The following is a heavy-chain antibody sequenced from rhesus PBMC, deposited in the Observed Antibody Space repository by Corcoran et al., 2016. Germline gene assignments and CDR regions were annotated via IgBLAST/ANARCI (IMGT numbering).Heavy chain of an antibody. CDR1: GGSVSSSNW. Sequence: QVQLQESGPGLVKPSETLSLTCAVSGGSVSSSNWWSWIRQPPGKELEWIGYISGSSSNTYHNPSIKSGITISTDTSKNQFSLKLSSVTAADTAVYYCARDGGFTKFDYWGQGALVTVSS. D-gene: IGHD3-34*01. CDR3: ARDGGFTKFDY. CDR2: ISGSSSNT. V-gene: IGHV4-65*01. J-gene: IGHJ4*01.